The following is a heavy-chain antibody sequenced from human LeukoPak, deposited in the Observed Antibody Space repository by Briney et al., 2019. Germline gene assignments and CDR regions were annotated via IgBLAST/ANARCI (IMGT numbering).Heavy chain of an antibody. V-gene: IGHV4-31*03. J-gene: IGHJ5*02. D-gene: IGHD6-19*01. CDR3: ARERYSSGWYYNWFDP. CDR1: GGSISSGGNY. Sequence: PSQTLSLTCTVSGGSISSGGNYWSWIRQHPGKGLEWIGYIYYSGSTYYNPSLKSRVTISVDTSKNQSSLKLSSVTAADTAVYYCARERYSSGWYYNWFDPWGQGTLVTVSS. CDR2: IYYSGST.